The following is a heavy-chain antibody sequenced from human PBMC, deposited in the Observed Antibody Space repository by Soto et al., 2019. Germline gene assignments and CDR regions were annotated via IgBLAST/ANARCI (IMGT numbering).Heavy chain of an antibody. V-gene: IGHV1-8*01. CDR2: MNPGSGDT. D-gene: IGHD3-16*01. CDR3: ARMATFGSLNWFDP. Sequence: ASVKVSCKASGYSFSNNDVSWLLQSTGQVLEWMGCMNPGSGDTGYAQKFQGRVTMTMDISIATAYMELSSLRSDDTAIYYCARMATFGSLNWFDPWGQGTLVTVSS. J-gene: IGHJ5*02. CDR1: GYSFSNND.